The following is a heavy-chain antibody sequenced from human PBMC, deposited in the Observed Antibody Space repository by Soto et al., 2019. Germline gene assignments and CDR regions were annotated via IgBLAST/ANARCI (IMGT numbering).Heavy chain of an antibody. V-gene: IGHV3-11*06. D-gene: IGHD3-10*02. Sequence: GSLRLSRAASGFTFSDYYMSWIRQAPGKGLEWLSYSSNSGTYTRYADSVKGRFSISRDNAKNSLFLQINSLRGEDTAIYYCARSSDNNNVLDYWGQGTPVTVSS. CDR1: GFTFSDYY. CDR2: SSNSGTYT. J-gene: IGHJ4*02. CDR3: ARSSDNNNVLDY.